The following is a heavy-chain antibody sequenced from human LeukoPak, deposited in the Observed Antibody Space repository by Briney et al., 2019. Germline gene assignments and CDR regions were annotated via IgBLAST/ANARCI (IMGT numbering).Heavy chain of an antibody. J-gene: IGHJ4*02. V-gene: IGHV3-7*01. CDR1: GFTFSIYW. Sequence: PGRSLRLSCAASGFTFSIYWMSWVRQAPGKGLEWVANIKQDGSEKYYVDSVKGRFTVSRDNAKNSLYLQMNSLRGEDTAVYYCARDSPERGYSYGPLDNYFDYWGQGTLVTVSS. CDR3: ARDSPERGYSYGPLDNYFDY. D-gene: IGHD5-18*01. CDR2: IKQDGSEK.